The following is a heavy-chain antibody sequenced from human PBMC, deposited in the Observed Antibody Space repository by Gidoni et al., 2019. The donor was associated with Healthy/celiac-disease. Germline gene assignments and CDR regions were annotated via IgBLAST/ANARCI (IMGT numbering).Heavy chain of an antibody. CDR3: ARDSKGAVAGSDY. V-gene: IGHV4-38-2*02. CDR1: GYSISSGYY. CDR2: IYHSGST. D-gene: IGHD6-19*01. Sequence: QVQLQESGPGLVKPSETLSLTCTVSGYSISSGYYWGWIRQPPGKGLEWIGSIYHSGSTYYNPSLKSRVTISVDTSKNQFSLKLSSVTAADTAVYYCARDSKGAVAGSDYWGQGTLVTVSS. J-gene: IGHJ4*02.